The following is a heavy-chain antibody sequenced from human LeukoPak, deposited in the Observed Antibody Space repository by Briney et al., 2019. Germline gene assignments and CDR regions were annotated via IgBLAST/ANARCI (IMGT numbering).Heavy chain of an antibody. J-gene: IGHJ4*02. Sequence: SVKVSCKASGFTFTTSAMQWVRQGRGQRLEYIGWIVVGSGNTNYAQKFQERVTITRDMSTNTAYLELSSLRSEDTAVYYCAADDPLEGHWGQGTLVTVSS. D-gene: IGHD3-3*01. CDR1: GFTFTTSA. V-gene: IGHV1-58*02. CDR2: IVVGSGNT. CDR3: AADDPLEGH.